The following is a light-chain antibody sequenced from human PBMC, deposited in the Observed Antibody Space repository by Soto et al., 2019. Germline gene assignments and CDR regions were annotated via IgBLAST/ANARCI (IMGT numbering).Light chain of an antibody. CDR3: TSYTSTSTLV. Sequence: QSALTQPASVSGSPGQSIAISCTGTSSDVGGYNYVSWYHQYPGKAPKLMIFDVNNRPSGVSDRFSGSKSGNTASLTISGLQPEDEGDYFCTSYTSTSTLVFGGGTKLTV. V-gene: IGLV2-14*01. CDR1: SSDVGGYNY. J-gene: IGLJ3*02. CDR2: DVN.